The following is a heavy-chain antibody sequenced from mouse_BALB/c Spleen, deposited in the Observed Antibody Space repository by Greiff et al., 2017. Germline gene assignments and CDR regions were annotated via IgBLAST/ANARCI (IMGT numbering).Heavy chain of an antibody. Sequence: EVQLVESGGGLVQPGGSRKLSCAASGFTFSSFGMHWVRQAPEKGLEWVAYISSGSSTIYYADTVKGRFTISRDNPKNTLFLQMTSLRSEDTAMYYCARLRLPYYFDYWGQGTTLTVSS. V-gene: IGHV5-17*02. D-gene: IGHD1-2*01. J-gene: IGHJ2*01. CDR1: GFTFSSFG. CDR2: ISSGSSTI. CDR3: ARLRLPYYFDY.